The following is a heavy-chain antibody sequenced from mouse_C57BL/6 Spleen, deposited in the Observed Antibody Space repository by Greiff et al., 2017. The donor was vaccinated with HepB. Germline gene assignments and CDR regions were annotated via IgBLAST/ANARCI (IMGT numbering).Heavy chain of an antibody. CDR1: GYTFTDYN. V-gene: IGHV1-18*01. CDR2: INPNNGGT. Sequence: EVQLQQSGPELVKPGASVKIPCKASGYTFTDYNMDWVKQSNGKSLEWIGDINPNNGGTIYNQKFKGKATLTVDKSCSTAYMELRSLTSEDTAVYYCARSSVEWYFGVWGTGTTVTVSS. CDR3: ARSSVEWYFGV. J-gene: IGHJ1*03. D-gene: IGHD1-3*01.